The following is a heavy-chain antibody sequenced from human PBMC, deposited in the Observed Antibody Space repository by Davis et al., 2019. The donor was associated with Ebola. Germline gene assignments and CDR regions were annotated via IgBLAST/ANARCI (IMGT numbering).Heavy chain of an antibody. V-gene: IGHV3-74*01. J-gene: IGHJ4*01. Sequence: GESLKISCAASGFTFSNFHIHWVRQTPGTVLVWVARIHPDGTGTNYADSVKGRFTISRDNAKNTLSLQMNSLRVEDTAVYYCVRDSGYYSHDYWGHGTLVTVSS. CDR1: GFTFSNFH. D-gene: IGHD5-12*01. CDR2: IHPDGTGT. CDR3: VRDSGYYSHDY.